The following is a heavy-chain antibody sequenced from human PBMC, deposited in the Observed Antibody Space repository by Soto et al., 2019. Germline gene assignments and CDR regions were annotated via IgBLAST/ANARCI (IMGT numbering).Heavy chain of an antibody. D-gene: IGHD5-12*01. CDR1: GFTFSSYS. Sequence: GGSLRLSCAASGFTFSSYSMNWVRQAPGKGLEWVSSISSSSSYIYYADSVKGRFTISRDNAKNSLYLQMNSLRAEDTAVYYCASQGMGSGYDRRPSDYWGQGTLVTVSS. CDR2: ISSSSSYI. V-gene: IGHV3-21*01. J-gene: IGHJ4*02. CDR3: ASQGMGSGYDRRPSDY.